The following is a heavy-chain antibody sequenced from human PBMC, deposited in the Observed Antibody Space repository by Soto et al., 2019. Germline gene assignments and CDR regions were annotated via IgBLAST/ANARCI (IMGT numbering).Heavy chain of an antibody. Sequence: PAETLSLTCAASGGSISSSNWWRWVRQPPGKGLEWIGEIYHSRSTNYNPSLKGRVTISVDKSKNQFSLKLSSVTAADTAVYCCARGHYDFWSGGVGYFDYWGQGTLVTVSS. J-gene: IGHJ4*02. CDR1: GGSISSSNW. D-gene: IGHD3-3*01. CDR2: IYHSRST. CDR3: ARGHYDFWSGGVGYFDY. V-gene: IGHV4-4*01.